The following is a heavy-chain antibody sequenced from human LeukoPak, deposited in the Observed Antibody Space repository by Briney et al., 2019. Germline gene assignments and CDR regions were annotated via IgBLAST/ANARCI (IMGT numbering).Heavy chain of an antibody. CDR2: VGGGGQRT. J-gene: IGHJ4*02. Sequence: GGPLRLSCAASGLSFGAHAMHWVRQAPGMGLEWVSGVGGGGQRTHYADSVKGRFTISRDNSKNTLYLQMNSLRAEDTAIYYCAKDRGYYVDTGTINFWGQGTLVTVSS. CDR1: GLSFGAHA. D-gene: IGHD3-22*01. CDR3: AKDRGYYVDTGTINF. V-gene: IGHV3-23*01.